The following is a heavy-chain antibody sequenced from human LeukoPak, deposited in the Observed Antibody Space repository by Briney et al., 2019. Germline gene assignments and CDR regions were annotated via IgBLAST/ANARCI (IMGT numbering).Heavy chain of an antibody. V-gene: IGHV4-61*01. CDR2: IYHSGST. CDR1: GGSVSSGSYY. D-gene: IGHD6-13*01. Sequence: SETLSLTCTVSGGSVSSGSYYWSWIRQPPGKGLEWLGYIYHSGSTNYNPSLKSRLTISVDTSKSQFSLKLSSVTAADTAVYYCARGGASRIAAAGTFDYWGQGTLVTVSS. J-gene: IGHJ4*02. CDR3: ARGGASRIAAAGTFDY.